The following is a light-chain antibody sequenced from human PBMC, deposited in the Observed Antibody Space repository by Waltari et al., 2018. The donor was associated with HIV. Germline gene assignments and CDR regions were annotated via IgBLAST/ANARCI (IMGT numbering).Light chain of an antibody. CDR2: KAS. V-gene: IGKV2-30*01. Sequence: DVGMTQSPLSLPVTLGQPASISCRSSQSLVYSDGNTYFNWLHQRPGQSPRRLIYKASNRDSGVPDRVSGNGSGTDFTLKISRVEAEDVGVNYCMQATHWRTFGQGTKVEIK. J-gene: IGKJ1*01. CDR1: QSLVYSDGNTY. CDR3: MQATHWRT.